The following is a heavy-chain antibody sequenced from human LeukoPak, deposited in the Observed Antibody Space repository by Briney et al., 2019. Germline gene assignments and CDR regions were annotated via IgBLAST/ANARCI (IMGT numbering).Heavy chain of an antibody. V-gene: IGHV3-48*01. CDR2: ISISSGII. J-gene: IGHJ4*02. Sequence: GGSLRLSCAASGFTFSSYSMNWVRQAPGKGLEWVSYISISSGIIYYADSVKGRFTISRDNSKNTVYLQMNSLRAEDTAVYYCAKDLDGDPEYWGQGTLVTVSS. D-gene: IGHD4-17*01. CDR3: AKDLDGDPEY. CDR1: GFTFSSYS.